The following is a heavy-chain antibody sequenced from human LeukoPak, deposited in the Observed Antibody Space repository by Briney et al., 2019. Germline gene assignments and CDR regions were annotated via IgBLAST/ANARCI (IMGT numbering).Heavy chain of an antibody. D-gene: IGHD6-6*01. CDR3: ARARDYYYGMDV. J-gene: IGHJ6*02. CDR2: IYSGGST. Sequence: GGSLRLSCAASGFTVSSNYMSWVRQAPGKGLEWVSVIYSGGSTYYADSVKGRFTISRDNSKNTLYLQMNSLRAEDTAVYYCARARDYYYGMDVWGQGTTVTVSS. V-gene: IGHV3-53*01. CDR1: GFTVSSNY.